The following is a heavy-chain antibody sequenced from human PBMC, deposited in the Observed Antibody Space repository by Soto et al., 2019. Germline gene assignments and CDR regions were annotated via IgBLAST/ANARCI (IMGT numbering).Heavy chain of an antibody. CDR2: IYYSGST. V-gene: IGHV4-30-4*01. CDR1: GGSISSGDYY. Sequence: NPAETLSLTCTVSGGSISSGDYYWSWIRQPPGKGLEWIGYIYYSGSTYYNPSLKSRVTISVDTSKNQFSLKLSSVTAADTAVYYCARDSFYYGVDYWGQGTLVTVSS. D-gene: IGHD4-17*01. J-gene: IGHJ4*02. CDR3: ARDSFYYGVDY.